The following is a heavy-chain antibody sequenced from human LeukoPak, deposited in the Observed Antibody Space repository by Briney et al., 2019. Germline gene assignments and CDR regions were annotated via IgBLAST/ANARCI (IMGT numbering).Heavy chain of an antibody. Sequence: PGGSLRLSCAASGLTFSSYGMHWVRQAPGKGLEWVAVISYDGSNKYYADSVKGRFTISRDNSKNTLYLQMNSLRAEDAAVYYCAKGQNSYYGSGSFYYYYGMDVWGQGTTVTVSS. CDR1: GLTFSSYG. CDR3: AKGQNSYYGSGSFYYYYGMDV. D-gene: IGHD3-10*01. CDR2: ISYDGSNK. J-gene: IGHJ6*02. V-gene: IGHV3-30*18.